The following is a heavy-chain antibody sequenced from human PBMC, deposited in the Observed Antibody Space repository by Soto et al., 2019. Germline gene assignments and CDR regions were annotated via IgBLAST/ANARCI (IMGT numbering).Heavy chain of an antibody. CDR1: GGSVSSGSYY. Sequence: PSETLSLTCTVSGGSVSSGSYYWTWTRQPPGEGLEWIGYIHYSGSTSYSPSLKSRVTISVDTSKNHFSLKLSSVTAADTAVYYCARVVIYYDSSGYLDVWGQGTTVTVSS. J-gene: IGHJ6*02. V-gene: IGHV4-61*03. CDR2: IHYSGST. D-gene: IGHD3-22*01. CDR3: ARVVIYYDSSGYLDV.